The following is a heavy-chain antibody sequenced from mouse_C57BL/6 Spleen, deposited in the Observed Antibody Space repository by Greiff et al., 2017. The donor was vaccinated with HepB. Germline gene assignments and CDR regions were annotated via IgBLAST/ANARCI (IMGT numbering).Heavy chain of an antibody. Sequence: QVQLKESGAELVRPGASVTLSCKASGYTFTDYEMHWVKQTPVHGLEWIGAIDPETGGTAYNQKFKGKAILTADKSSSTAYMELRSLTSEDSAVYYCTRLFYYAMDYWGQRTSVTVSS. CDR2: IDPETGGT. J-gene: IGHJ4*01. V-gene: IGHV1-15*01. CDR3: TRLFYYAMDY. CDR1: GYTFTDYE.